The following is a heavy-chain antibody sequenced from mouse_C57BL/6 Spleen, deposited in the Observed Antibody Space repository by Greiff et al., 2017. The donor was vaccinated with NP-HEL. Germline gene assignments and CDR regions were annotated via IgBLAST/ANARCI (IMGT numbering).Heavy chain of an antibody. CDR2: INPNNGGT. Sequence: EVQLQQSGPELVKPGASVKISCKASGYTFTDYYMNWVKQSHGKSLEWIGDINPNNGGTSYNQKFKGKATLTVDKSSSTAYMELRSLTSEDSAVYYCARRMSYYGNYNYAMDYWGQGTSVTVSS. CDR3: ARRMSYYGNYNYAMDY. CDR1: GYTFTDYY. J-gene: IGHJ4*01. V-gene: IGHV1-26*01. D-gene: IGHD2-1*01.